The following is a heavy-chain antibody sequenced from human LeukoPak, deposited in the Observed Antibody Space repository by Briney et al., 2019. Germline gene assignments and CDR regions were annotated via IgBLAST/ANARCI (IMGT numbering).Heavy chain of an antibody. J-gene: IGHJ4*02. V-gene: IGHV1-24*01. CDR3: ATVSPPSGCDSSGYYYYFDY. Sequence: ASVKVSCKVSGYTLTELSIHWVRQAPGKGLEWMGGFDPEDGETIYAQKFQGRVTMTEDTSTDTAYMELSSLRSEDTAVYYCATVSPPSGCDSSGYYYYFDYWGQGTLVTVSS. D-gene: IGHD3-22*01. CDR1: GYTLTELS. CDR2: FDPEDGET.